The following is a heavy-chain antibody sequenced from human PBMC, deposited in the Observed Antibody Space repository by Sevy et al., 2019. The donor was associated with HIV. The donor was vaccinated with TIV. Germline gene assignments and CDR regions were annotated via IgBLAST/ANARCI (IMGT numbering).Heavy chain of an antibody. V-gene: IGHV3-23*01. J-gene: IGHJ4*01. CDR3: AKMGSGYYDSGGYSPFDY. D-gene: IGHD3-22*01. CDR2: ISGSGDST. Sequence: GGSLRLSCAASGLTFSSYAMSWVRQAPGKGLEWVSVISGSGDSTYYADSVKGRFTISRDNSKNTLYLQMNSLRAEDTAVYYCAKMGSGYYDSGGYSPFDYWGHGTLVTVSS. CDR1: GLTFSSYA.